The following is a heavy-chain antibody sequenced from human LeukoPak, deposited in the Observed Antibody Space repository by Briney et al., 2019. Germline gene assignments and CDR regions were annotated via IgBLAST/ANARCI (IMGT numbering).Heavy chain of an antibody. CDR2: INHSGST. CDR1: GGSITSYY. Sequence: SETLSLTCTVSGGSITSYYWSWIRQPPGKGLEWIGEINHSGSTNYNPSLKSRVTISVDTSKNQFSLKLSSVTAADTAVYYCATTGEDYDSSGYYRVDYWGQGTLVTVSS. CDR3: ATTGEDYDSSGYYRVDY. J-gene: IGHJ4*02. D-gene: IGHD3-22*01. V-gene: IGHV4-34*01.